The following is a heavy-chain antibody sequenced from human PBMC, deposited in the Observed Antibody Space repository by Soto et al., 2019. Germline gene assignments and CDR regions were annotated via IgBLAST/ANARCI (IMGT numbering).Heavy chain of an antibody. CDR1: GGTFSSYA. V-gene: IGHV1-69*13. Sequence: SVKVSCKASGGTFSSYAISWARQAPGQGLGWMGGIVPIFGTANYAQKFQGRVTITADESTSTAYRELSSLRSEDTAVYYCARAGYYYDSSGYFSMESFDYWGQGTLVTVSS. CDR3: ARAGYYYDSSGYFSMESFDY. J-gene: IGHJ4*02. D-gene: IGHD3-22*01. CDR2: IVPIFGTA.